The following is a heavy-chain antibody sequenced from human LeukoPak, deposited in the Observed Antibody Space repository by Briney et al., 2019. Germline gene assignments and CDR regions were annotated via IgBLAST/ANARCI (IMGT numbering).Heavy chain of an antibody. J-gene: IGHJ5*02. Sequence: GGPLRLSCAASGFTFRNYWMSWVRQAPGKGLEWVANIKQDGSEKYYVDSVRGRFTISRDNANNSVYLQMDSLRAEDTAVYYCARSYGGWFDPWGQGTLVTVSS. CDR2: IKQDGSEK. D-gene: IGHD3-10*01. V-gene: IGHV3-7*04. CDR3: ARSYGGWFDP. CDR1: GFTFRNYW.